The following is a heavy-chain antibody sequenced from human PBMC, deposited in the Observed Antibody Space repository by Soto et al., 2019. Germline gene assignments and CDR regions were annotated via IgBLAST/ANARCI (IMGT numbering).Heavy chain of an antibody. V-gene: IGHV4-39*01. Sequence: PSETLSPTCTVSGGSISSSSYYWGWIRQPPGKGLEWIGSIYYSGSTYYNPSLKSRVTISVDTSKNQFSLKLSSVTAADTAVYYWASPGIAAAGILIAVWGQGTTVTASS. CDR1: GGSISSSSYY. CDR2: IYYSGST. J-gene: IGHJ6*02. CDR3: ASPGIAAAGILIAV. D-gene: IGHD6-13*01.